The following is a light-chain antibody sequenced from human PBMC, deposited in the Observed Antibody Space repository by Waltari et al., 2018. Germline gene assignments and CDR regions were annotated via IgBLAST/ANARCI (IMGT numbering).Light chain of an antibody. V-gene: IGKV3D-15*01. CDR1: QSVNSN. CDR2: STS. CDR3: QQNSQWPLT. J-gene: IGKJ4*01. Sequence: EKVMTQSPATLSLSPGERATLSCRASQSVNSNLAWYQQKPGQAPRLLIYSTSSRATGIPDRFSGSGSGTEFTLTISSLEPEDVAVYYCQQNSQWPLTFGGGTKVEIK.